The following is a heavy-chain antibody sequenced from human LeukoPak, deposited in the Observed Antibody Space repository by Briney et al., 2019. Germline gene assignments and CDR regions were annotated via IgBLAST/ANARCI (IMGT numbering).Heavy chain of an antibody. V-gene: IGHV3-23*01. CDR3: AKAPVTTCRGAFCYPFDY. J-gene: IGHJ4*02. Sequence: GGSLRLSCAASGFTLSSYAMSWVRQAQGKGLEWVSAICDTGNTFHADSVKGRFTISRDSSKNTLFLQMNRLRPEDAAVYYCAKAPVTTCRGAFCYPFDYWGLGTLVTVSS. CDR2: ICDTGNT. D-gene: IGHD2-15*01. CDR1: GFTLSSYA.